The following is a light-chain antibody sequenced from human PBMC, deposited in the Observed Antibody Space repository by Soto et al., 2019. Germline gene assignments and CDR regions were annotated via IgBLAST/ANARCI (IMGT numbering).Light chain of an antibody. Sequence: QTVVTQEPSFSVSPGGTVTLTCGLTSGSVSTTYSPSWYQQTPGQAPRTLIYSTNTRSSGVPDRFSGSILGGKAALTITGAQADDESDYYCVLYMGSGISVFGGGTKLTVL. CDR2: STN. J-gene: IGLJ3*02. CDR3: VLYMGSGISV. CDR1: SGSVSTTYS. V-gene: IGLV8-61*01.